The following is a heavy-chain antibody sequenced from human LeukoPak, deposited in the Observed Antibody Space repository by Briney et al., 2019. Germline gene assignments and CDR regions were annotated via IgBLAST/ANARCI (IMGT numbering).Heavy chain of an antibody. V-gene: IGHV1-46*01. Sequence: ASVKVSCKASGYTFTRYYMHWVRQAPGQGLEWMGIIHLSSGSTSYAQKFEGRVTLTRDTSTSTVYMELISLRSEDTAVYYCARDSSTSSLADPWGQGTLVTVSS. J-gene: IGHJ5*02. D-gene: IGHD2-2*01. CDR3: ARDSSTSSLADP. CDR2: IHLSSGST. CDR1: GYTFTRYY.